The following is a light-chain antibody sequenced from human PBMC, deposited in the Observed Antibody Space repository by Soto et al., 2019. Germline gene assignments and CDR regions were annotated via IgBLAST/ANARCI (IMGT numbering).Light chain of an antibody. V-gene: IGLV2-11*01. Sequence: QSALTQPRSVSGSPGQSVTISCTGTSSDGGGYNYVSWYQQHPGKVPKLMIYDVSKRPSGVPDRFSGSKSGNTASLTISGLQAEDEADYYCCSYAGSYTYVFGTGTKSPS. CDR3: CSYAGSYTYV. CDR2: DVS. CDR1: SSDGGGYNY. J-gene: IGLJ1*01.